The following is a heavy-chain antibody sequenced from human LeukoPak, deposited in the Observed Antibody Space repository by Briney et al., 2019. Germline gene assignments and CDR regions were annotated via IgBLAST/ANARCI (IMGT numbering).Heavy chain of an antibody. CDR3: ARGVSGYQGYYNMDV. D-gene: IGHD3-22*01. V-gene: IGHV1-69*05. J-gene: IGHJ6*03. CDR1: GGTFSSYA. CDR2: IIPIFGTA. Sequence: ASVKVSCKASGGTFSSYAINWVRQAPGQRLEWVGRIIPIFGTANYAQKFQGRVTITTDESTSTAYMELSSLRSEDTAVYYCARGVSGYQGYYNMDVWDKGTTVTVSS.